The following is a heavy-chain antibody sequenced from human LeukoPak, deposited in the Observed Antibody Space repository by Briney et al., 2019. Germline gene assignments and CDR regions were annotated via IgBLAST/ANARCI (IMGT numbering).Heavy chain of an antibody. Sequence: GGSLRLSCAASGFTFSSYAMSWVRQAPGKGLEWVSVISGSGGNTYYADSVKGRFTISRDNSKNTLYLQMNSLRAEDTAIYYCAKDGKGAPVAGTGYFDYWGQGTRVTVSS. CDR3: AKDGKGAPVAGTGYFDY. J-gene: IGHJ4*02. CDR2: ISGSGGNT. V-gene: IGHV3-23*01. CDR1: GFTFSSYA. D-gene: IGHD6-19*01.